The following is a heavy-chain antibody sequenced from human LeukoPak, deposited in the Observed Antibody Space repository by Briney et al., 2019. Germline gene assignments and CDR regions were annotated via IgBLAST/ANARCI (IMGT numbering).Heavy chain of an antibody. J-gene: IGHJ4*02. V-gene: IGHV1-2*02. CDR2: INPNSGGT. Sequence: ASVKVSCKASGYTFTGYYMHWVRQAPGQGLEWMGWINPNSGGTNYAQKFQGRVTMTRNTSISTAYMELSSLRSEDTAVYYCARGPQFGDSSGYYYYWGQGTLVTVSS. D-gene: IGHD3-22*01. CDR3: ARGPQFGDSSGYYYY. CDR1: GYTFTGYY.